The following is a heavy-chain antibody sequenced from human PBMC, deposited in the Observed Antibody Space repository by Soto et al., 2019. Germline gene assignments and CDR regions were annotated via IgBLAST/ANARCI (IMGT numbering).Heavy chain of an antibody. D-gene: IGHD1-7*01. Sequence: PSGTLSLTCTVSGGSISSYYWSWIRQPPGKGLEWIGYIYYSGSTNYNPSLKSRVTISVDTSKNQFSLKLSSVTAADTAVYYCARWTRTTFDYWGQGTLVTVSS. CDR1: GGSISSYY. CDR2: IYYSGST. J-gene: IGHJ4*02. CDR3: ARWTRTTFDY. V-gene: IGHV4-59*08.